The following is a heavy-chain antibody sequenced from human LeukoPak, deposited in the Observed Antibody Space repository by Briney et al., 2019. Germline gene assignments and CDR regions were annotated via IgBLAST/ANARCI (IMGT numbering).Heavy chain of an antibody. Sequence: GGSLRLSCAASGFTFSSFSMNWVGQAPGKGREWVSSISSSSSYIYYADSVKGRFTISRDNANNSLYLQMNSLRAEDTAVYYCARDFRFDPWGQGTLVTVSS. V-gene: IGHV3-21*01. CDR1: GFTFSSFS. CDR3: ARDFRFDP. J-gene: IGHJ5*02. CDR2: ISSSSSYI.